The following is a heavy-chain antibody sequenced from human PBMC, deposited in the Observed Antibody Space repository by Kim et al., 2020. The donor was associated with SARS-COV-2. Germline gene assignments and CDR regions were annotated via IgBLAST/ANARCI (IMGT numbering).Heavy chain of an antibody. Sequence: GGSLRLSCAASGFTFSSYSMNWVRQAPGKGLEWVSSISSSSSYIYYADSVKGRFTISRDNAKNSLYLQMNSLRAEDTAVYYCARDPPYSSSSSGAFDIWGQGTMVTVSS. CDR2: ISSSSSYI. J-gene: IGHJ3*02. V-gene: IGHV3-21*01. CDR1: GFTFSSYS. D-gene: IGHD6-6*01. CDR3: ARDPPYSSSSSGAFDI.